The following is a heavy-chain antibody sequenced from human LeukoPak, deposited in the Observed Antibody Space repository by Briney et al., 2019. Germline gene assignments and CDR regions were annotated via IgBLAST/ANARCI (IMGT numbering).Heavy chain of an antibody. J-gene: IGHJ6*03. CDR2: ISGSGGST. V-gene: IGHV3-23*01. Sequence: PGGSLRLSCAASGFTFSSYAMSWVRQAPGKGLEWVSAISGSGGSTYYADSVKGRFTISRDNSKNTLYLQMNSLRAEDTAVYYCAKNSGRIAARGSGAKYYYYYYYMDVWSKGTTVTVSS. CDR1: GFTFSSYA. CDR3: AKNSGRIAARGSGAKYYYYYYYMDV. D-gene: IGHD6-6*01.